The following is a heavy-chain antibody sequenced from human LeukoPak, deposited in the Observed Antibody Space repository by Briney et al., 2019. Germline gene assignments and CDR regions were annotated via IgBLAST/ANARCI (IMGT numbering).Heavy chain of an antibody. D-gene: IGHD5-18*01. Sequence: SETLSLTCTVSGGSISSYYWSWIRQPPGKGLEWIGYIYYSGSTNYNPSLKSRVTISVDTSKNQFSLKLSSVTAADTAVYYCARQWGDTAMVFDYWGQGTLVTVSS. CDR1: GGSISSYY. CDR3: ARQWGDTAMVFDY. V-gene: IGHV4-59*08. J-gene: IGHJ4*02. CDR2: IYYSGST.